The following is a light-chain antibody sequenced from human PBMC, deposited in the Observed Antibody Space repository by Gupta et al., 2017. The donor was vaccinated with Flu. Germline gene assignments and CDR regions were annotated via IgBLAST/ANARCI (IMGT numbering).Light chain of an antibody. CDR1: QSVGTY. CDR3: QKRSNWPPYT. Sequence: ELVLTQSPATLSLSPGERATLSCRASQSVGTYLAWYQQKPGQTPRLLIYDASNRDTGIPARFSGSGYGTDFTLTISSREQEDFAVYYCQKRSNWPPYTFGQGTRMEI. CDR2: DAS. V-gene: IGKV3-11*01. J-gene: IGKJ2*01.